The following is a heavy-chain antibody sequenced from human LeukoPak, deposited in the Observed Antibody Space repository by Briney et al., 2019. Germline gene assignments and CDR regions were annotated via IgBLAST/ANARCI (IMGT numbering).Heavy chain of an antibody. CDR1: GYTFTGYY. CDR3: ARDAKRWLQFRSHAFDI. Sequence: ASVKVSCKASGYTFTGYYMHWVRQAPGQGLEGMGWINPNSGGTNYAPKFQGRVTITRDTAISTAYMELSRLRSDDTAVYYCARDAKRWLQFRSHAFDIWGQGTMVTVSS. V-gene: IGHV1-2*02. CDR2: INPNSGGT. D-gene: IGHD5-24*01. J-gene: IGHJ3*02.